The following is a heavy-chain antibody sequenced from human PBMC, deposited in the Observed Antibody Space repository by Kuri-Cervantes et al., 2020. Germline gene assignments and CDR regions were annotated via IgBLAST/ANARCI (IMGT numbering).Heavy chain of an antibody. J-gene: IGHJ5*02. Sequence: SDTLSLTCTVSGGSISSSSYYWGWIRQPPGKGLEWIGSIYYSGSTYYNPSLKSRVAISVDTSKNQFSLKLSSVTAADTAVYYCARALDYGDYVGGWFDPWGQGTLVTVSS. D-gene: IGHD4-17*01. CDR1: GGSISSSSYY. CDR3: ARALDYGDYVGGWFDP. V-gene: IGHV4-39*07. CDR2: IYYSGST.